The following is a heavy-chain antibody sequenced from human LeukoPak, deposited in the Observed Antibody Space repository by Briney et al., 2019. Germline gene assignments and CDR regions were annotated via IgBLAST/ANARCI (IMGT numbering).Heavy chain of an antibody. V-gene: IGHV4-61*02. Sequence: SETLSLTCTVSGGSISSGSYYWSWIRQPAGKGLEWIGRIYTSGSNNYNPSLKSRVTISVDTSKNQFSLKLSSVTAANTAVYYCARAPYYDFWSGQYSFDYWGQGTLVTVSS. CDR3: ARAPYYDFWSGQYSFDY. CDR2: IYTSGSN. J-gene: IGHJ4*02. D-gene: IGHD3-3*01. CDR1: GGSISSGSYY.